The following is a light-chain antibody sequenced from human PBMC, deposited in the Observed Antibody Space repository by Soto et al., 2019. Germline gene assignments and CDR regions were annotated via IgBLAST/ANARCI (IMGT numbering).Light chain of an antibody. CDR3: KQYNHWWA. CDR1: QSISSN. CDR2: ETF. V-gene: IGKV3-15*01. Sequence: EIVMTQSPATLSVSPGERATLSCRASQSISSNLAWYQQKPGQAPRLLIYETFIRATGIPARFSGSGSGTEFTLTISSLKSEDFAVYYCKQYNHWWAFGRGTKV. J-gene: IGKJ1*01.